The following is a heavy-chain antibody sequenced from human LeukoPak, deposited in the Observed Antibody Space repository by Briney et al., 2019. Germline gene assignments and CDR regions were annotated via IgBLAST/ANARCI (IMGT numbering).Heavy chain of an antibody. Sequence: APVKVSCRASDYTFTSYGITWVRQAPGQALDWRGWIIAYNGNTNYAQKLQGRVTMTTDTSTSTAYMELRSLRSDDTAVYYCARDWELRYFDWLPTPLDYWGQGTLVTVSS. V-gene: IGHV1-18*01. CDR3: ARDWELRYFDWLPTPLDY. CDR1: DYTFTSYG. J-gene: IGHJ4*02. D-gene: IGHD3-9*01. CDR2: IIAYNGNT.